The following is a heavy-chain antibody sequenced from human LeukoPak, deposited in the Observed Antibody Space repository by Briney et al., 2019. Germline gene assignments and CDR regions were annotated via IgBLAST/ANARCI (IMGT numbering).Heavy chain of an antibody. CDR3: AKGGSRSSSSGAFDI. J-gene: IGHJ3*02. CDR2: IRYDGSNK. V-gene: IGHV3-30*02. Sequence: GGSLRLSCAASGFTFSSCGMHWVRQAPGKGLEWVAFIRYDGSNKYYSDSVKGRFTISRDNSKNTLYLQMNSLRAEDTAVYYCAKGGSRSSSSGAFDIWGQGTMVTVSS. D-gene: IGHD6-6*01. CDR1: GFTFSSCG.